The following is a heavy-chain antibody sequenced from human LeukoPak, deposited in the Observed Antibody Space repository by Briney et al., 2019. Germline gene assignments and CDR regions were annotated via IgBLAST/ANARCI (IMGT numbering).Heavy chain of an antibody. J-gene: IGHJ4*02. Sequence: SETLSLTCAVYGGSISGYYWSWIRQPPGKGLEWVGKSHYTGGTSYNPSLKSRATISIDTSKNQLSLKLSSVTAADTAVYYCARGNILSGYCFDFWGQGALVTVSS. D-gene: IGHD3-9*01. V-gene: IGHV4-34*01. CDR1: GGSISGYY. CDR3: ARGNILSGYCFDF. CDR2: SHYTGGT.